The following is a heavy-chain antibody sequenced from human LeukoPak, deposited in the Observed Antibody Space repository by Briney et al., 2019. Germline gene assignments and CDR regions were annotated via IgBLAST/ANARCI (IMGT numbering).Heavy chain of an antibody. CDR1: GYTFTGDY. Sequence: ASVKVSCKASGYTFTGDYMHWVRQAPGQGLEWMGRIHPNSGGTKYAQKFQGRVTMTRDTSIATAYMELSSLRSEDTAVYYCARDIGSSGWSFDYWGQGTLVTVSS. CDR3: ARDIGSSGWSFDY. CDR2: IHPNSGGT. J-gene: IGHJ4*02. V-gene: IGHV1-2*06. D-gene: IGHD6-13*01.